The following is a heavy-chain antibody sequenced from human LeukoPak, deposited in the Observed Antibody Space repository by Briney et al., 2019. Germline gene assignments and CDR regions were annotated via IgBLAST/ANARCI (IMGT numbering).Heavy chain of an antibody. CDR1: GFTFTSYS. J-gene: IGHJ4*02. Sequence: GGSLRLSCAASGFTFTSYSMNWVRQAPGKGLEWVSSISSSSSYIYYADSVKGRFTISRDNAKNSLHLQMNSLRAEDTAVYYCASNDFWSGYYTYYFDYWGQGTLVTVSS. D-gene: IGHD3-3*01. CDR2: ISSSSSYI. CDR3: ASNDFWSGYYTYYFDY. V-gene: IGHV3-21*01.